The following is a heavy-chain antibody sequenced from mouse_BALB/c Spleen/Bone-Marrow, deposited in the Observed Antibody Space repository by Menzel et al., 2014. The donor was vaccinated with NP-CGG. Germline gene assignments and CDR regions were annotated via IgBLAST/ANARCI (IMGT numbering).Heavy chain of an antibody. J-gene: IGHJ3*01. V-gene: IGHV14-3*02. CDR3: AKYFYGNSLFAY. D-gene: IGHD1-1*01. CDR1: GFNIKDTY. CDR2: IDPANGNT. Sequence: EVQLQQSGAELVKPGASVKLSCTASGFNIKDTYMHWVKQRPEQGLEWIGRIDPANGNTKYDPKFQGKATITADTSSNTDYLQLSSLTSEDTAVYCCAKYFYGNSLFAYWGQGTLVTGPA.